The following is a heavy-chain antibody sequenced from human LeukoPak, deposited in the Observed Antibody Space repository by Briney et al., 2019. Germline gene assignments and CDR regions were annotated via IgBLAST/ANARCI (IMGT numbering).Heavy chain of an antibody. V-gene: IGHV4-34*01. D-gene: IGHD2-2*01. J-gene: IGHJ6*03. CDR3: ARGPPQYCSSTSCYGYYYYYMDV. Sequence: PSETLSLTCAVYGGSFSGYYWSWIRQPPGKGLEWIGDINHSGSTNYNPSLKSRVTISVDTSKNQFSLKLSSVTAADTAVYYCARGPPQYCSSTSCYGYYYYYMDVWGKGTTVTVSS. CDR1: GGSFSGYY. CDR2: INHSGST.